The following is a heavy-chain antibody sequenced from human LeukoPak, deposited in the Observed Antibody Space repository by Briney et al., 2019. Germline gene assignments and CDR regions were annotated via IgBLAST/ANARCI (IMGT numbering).Heavy chain of an antibody. D-gene: IGHD1-26*01. CDR1: GFTFSSYA. CDR2: ISGSGGST. Sequence: PGGSLRLSCAASGFTFSSYAMSWVRQAPGKGLEWVSAISGSGGSTYYADSVKGRFTISRDNSKNTLYLQMNSLRAEDTAVYYCATNSPRIVGATTTLDYWGQGTLVTVSS. CDR3: ATNSPRIVGATTTLDY. J-gene: IGHJ4*02. V-gene: IGHV3-23*01.